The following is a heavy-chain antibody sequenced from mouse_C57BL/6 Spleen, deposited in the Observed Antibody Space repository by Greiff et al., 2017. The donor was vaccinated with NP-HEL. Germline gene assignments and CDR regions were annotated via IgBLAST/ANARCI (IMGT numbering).Heavy chain of an antibody. D-gene: IGHD2-4*01. CDR3: ARSIYYDYDGSFFDY. Sequence: VQLQQSGAELVKPGASVKLSCKASGYTFTSYWMHWVKQRPGQGLEWIGMIHPNSGSTNYNEKFKSKATLTVDKSSSTAYMQLSSLTSEDSAVYYCARSIYYDYDGSFFDYWGQGTTLTVSS. J-gene: IGHJ2*01. V-gene: IGHV1-64*01. CDR2: IHPNSGST. CDR1: GYTFTSYW.